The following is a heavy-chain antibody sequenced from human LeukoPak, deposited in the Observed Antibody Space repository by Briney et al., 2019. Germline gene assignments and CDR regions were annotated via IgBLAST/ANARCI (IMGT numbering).Heavy chain of an antibody. CDR1: GFTFSGSA. Sequence: HSGGSLRLSCAASGFTFSGSAMHWVRQASGKGLEWVGRIRSKANSHATAYAASVKGRFTISRDDSKNTAYLQMNSLKTEDTAVYYCTTFYYYDSPDAFDIWGQGTMVTVSS. V-gene: IGHV3-73*01. J-gene: IGHJ3*02. D-gene: IGHD3-22*01. CDR2: IRSKANSHAT. CDR3: TTFYYYDSPDAFDI.